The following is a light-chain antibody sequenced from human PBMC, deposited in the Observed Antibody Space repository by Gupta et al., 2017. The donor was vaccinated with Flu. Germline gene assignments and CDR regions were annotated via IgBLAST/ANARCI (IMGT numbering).Light chain of an antibody. V-gene: IGKV1-5*03. J-gene: IGKJ1*01. CDR3: HQEYASPGT. Sequence: DIHLAQPPSPLSSSVPDSVTITCRASQSVTSSLASYHQQPGKAPKLVILKASSLETAVPSRFSGSGSGTEFTLSIIGLLPPDSATYYCHQEYASPGTFGQGTKVEI. CDR1: QSVTSS. CDR2: KAS.